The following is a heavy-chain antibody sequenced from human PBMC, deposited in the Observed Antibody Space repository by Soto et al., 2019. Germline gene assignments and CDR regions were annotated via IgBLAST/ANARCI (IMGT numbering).Heavy chain of an antibody. CDR1: GFTFSSYW. CDR2: IKQDGSEK. V-gene: IGHV3-7*03. Sequence: GGSLRLSCAASGFTFSSYWMSWVRQAPGKGLEWVANIKQDGSEKYYVDSVKGRSTISRDNAKNSLYLQMNSLRAEDTAVYYRARVPSTYSSSPKTYYYYGMDVWGQGTTVTVSS. D-gene: IGHD6-13*01. CDR3: ARVPSTYSSSPKTYYYYGMDV. J-gene: IGHJ6*02.